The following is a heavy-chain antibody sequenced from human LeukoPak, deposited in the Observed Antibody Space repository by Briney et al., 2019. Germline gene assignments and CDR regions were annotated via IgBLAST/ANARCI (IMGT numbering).Heavy chain of an antibody. V-gene: IGHV3-23*01. CDR3: ARAEKIAVAGMGYYFDY. J-gene: IGHJ4*02. CDR1: GFTFSSYA. CDR2: ISGSGGST. Sequence: GGSLRLSCAASGFTFSSYAMSWVRQAPGKGLEWVSAISGSGGSTYYADSVKGRFTISRDNSKNTLYLQMNGLRAEDTAVYYCARAEKIAVAGMGYYFDYWGQGTLVTVSS. D-gene: IGHD6-19*01.